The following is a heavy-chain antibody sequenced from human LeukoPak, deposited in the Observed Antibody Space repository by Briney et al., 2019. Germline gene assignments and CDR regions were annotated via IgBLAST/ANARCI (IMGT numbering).Heavy chain of an antibody. CDR3: ARSSEDYYYMDV. CDR1: GFTFSSYS. Sequence: PGGSLRLSCAASGFTFSSYSMNWVRQAPGKGLEWVSFISSSSSTIYYADSVKGRFTISRDNAKNSLYLQMNSLRAEDTAVYYCARSSEDYYYMDVWGKGTTVTVSS. D-gene: IGHD3-3*01. J-gene: IGHJ6*03. V-gene: IGHV3-48*01. CDR2: ISSSSSTI.